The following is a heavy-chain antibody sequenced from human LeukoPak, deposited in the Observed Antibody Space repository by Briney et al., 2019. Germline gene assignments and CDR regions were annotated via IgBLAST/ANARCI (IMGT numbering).Heavy chain of an antibody. D-gene: IGHD5-12*01. V-gene: IGHV3-48*03. J-gene: IGHJ3*02. CDR3: ARGGLGATIYHDAFDI. Sequence: GGSLRLSCAASGFTFSSYEMNWVRQAPGKGLEWVSYISSSGSTIYYAESVKGRFTISRDNSKNTLYLQMNSLRGEDTAVYYCARGGLGATIYHDAFDIWGQGTMVTVSS. CDR1: GFTFSSYE. CDR2: ISSSGSTI.